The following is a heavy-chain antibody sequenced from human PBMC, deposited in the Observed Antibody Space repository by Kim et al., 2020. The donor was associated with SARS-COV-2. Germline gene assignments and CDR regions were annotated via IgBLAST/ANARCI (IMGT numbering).Heavy chain of an antibody. CDR2: ITPIDGFT. CDR1: GYRFTSNK. V-gene: IGHV1-46*04. J-gene: IGHJ3*02. Sequence: ASVKVSCKASGYRFTSNKMHWVRQAPGQGLEWMGIITPIDGFTVYAQNLQGRFTVTRDTSTTTVYMELSSLRSDDTAVYYCARDNIDWAFDIWGQGTMVIVXS. CDR3: ARDNIDWAFDI. D-gene: IGHD2-21*01.